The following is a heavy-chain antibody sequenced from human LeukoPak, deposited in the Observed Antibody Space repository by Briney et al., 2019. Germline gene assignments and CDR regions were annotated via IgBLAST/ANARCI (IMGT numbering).Heavy chain of an antibody. CDR3: ARRSPQTRRYYDSSVNWYFDL. CDR2: ISYDGSNK. D-gene: IGHD3-22*01. Sequence: GGSLRLSCAASGFTFSSYGMHWVRQAPGKGLEWVAVISYDGSNKYYADSVKGRFTISRDNSKNTLYLQMNSLRAEDTAVYYCARRSPQTRRYYDSSVNWYFDLWGRGTLVTVSS. V-gene: IGHV3-30*03. CDR1: GFTFSSYG. J-gene: IGHJ2*01.